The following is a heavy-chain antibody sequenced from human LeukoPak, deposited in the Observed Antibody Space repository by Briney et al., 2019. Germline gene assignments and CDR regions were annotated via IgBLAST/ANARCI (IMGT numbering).Heavy chain of an antibody. CDR1: GGSISSYY. V-gene: IGHV4-59*01. Sequence: SETLSLTCTVSGGSISSYYWSWIRQPPGKGLEWIGYIYYSGSTNYNPSLKSRVTISVDTSKNQFSLNLSSVTAADTAVYYCARAQYNWKGGWFDPWGQGTLVTVSS. CDR2: IYYSGST. CDR3: ARAQYNWKGGWFDP. J-gene: IGHJ5*02. D-gene: IGHD1-20*01.